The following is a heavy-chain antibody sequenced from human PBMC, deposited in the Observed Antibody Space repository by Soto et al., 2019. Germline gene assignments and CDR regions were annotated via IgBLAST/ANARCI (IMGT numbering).Heavy chain of an antibody. J-gene: IGHJ4*02. D-gene: IGHD3-22*01. CDR3: AKEHRITMMVVARSYLGC. CDR2: ISYDGSNK. Sequence: QVQLVESGGGVVQPGRSLRLSCAASGFTFSSYGMHWVRQAPGKGLGWVAVISYDGSNKYYADSVKVRFTISRDNSKNTLYLPMNSLRSEDTAVYCCAKEHRITMMVVARSYLGCWGQGTLVTVSA. V-gene: IGHV3-30*18. CDR1: GFTFSSYG.